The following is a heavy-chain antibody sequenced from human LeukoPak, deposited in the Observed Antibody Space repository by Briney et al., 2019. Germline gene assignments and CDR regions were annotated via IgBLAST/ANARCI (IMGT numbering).Heavy chain of an antibody. V-gene: IGHV1-69*13. CDR2: IIPIFGTA. CDR3: ARDGIVGADWTGFDY. D-gene: IGHD1-26*01. Sequence: SVTVSCKASGGTFTIYAISWVRQAPGQGLEWMGGIIPIFGTANYAQKFQGRVTITADESTSTAYMELSSLRSEDTAVYYCARDGIVGADWTGFDYWGQGTLVTVSS. CDR1: GGTFTIYA. J-gene: IGHJ4*02.